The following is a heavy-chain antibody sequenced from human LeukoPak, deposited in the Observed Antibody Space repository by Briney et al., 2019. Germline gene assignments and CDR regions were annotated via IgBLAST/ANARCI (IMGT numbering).Heavy chain of an antibody. Sequence: GGSLRLSCAASGFTFSSYWMHWVRQVPGKGLVWVSRINSDGSSSTYADSVKGRFTISRDNTKNSLYLQMNSLRVEDTAVYYCAKEGRSLQTYWGQGTLVTVSS. CDR1: GFTFSSYW. CDR2: INSDGSSS. CDR3: AKEGRSLQTY. J-gene: IGHJ4*02. V-gene: IGHV3-74*01. D-gene: IGHD5-24*01.